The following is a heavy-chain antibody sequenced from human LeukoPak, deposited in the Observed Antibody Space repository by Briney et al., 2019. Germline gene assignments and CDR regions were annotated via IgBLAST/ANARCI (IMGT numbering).Heavy chain of an antibody. Sequence: ASVKVFCKASGYTFTSYGISWVRQAPGQGLEWMGWISAYNGNTNYAQKLQGRVTMTTDTSTSTAYMELRSLRSDDTAVYYCAREKQQLVLGWFDPWGQGTLVTVSS. CDR3: AREKQQLVLGWFDP. V-gene: IGHV1-18*01. CDR1: GYTFTSYG. CDR2: ISAYNGNT. D-gene: IGHD6-13*01. J-gene: IGHJ5*02.